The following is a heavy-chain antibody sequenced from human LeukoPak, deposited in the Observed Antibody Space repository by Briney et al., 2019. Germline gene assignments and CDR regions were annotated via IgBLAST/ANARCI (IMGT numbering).Heavy chain of an antibody. D-gene: IGHD5-12*01. J-gene: IGHJ4*02. CDR2: INPNSGGT. Sequence: ASVKVSCKASGYTSTGYYMHWVRQAPGQGLEWMGWINPNSGGTNYAQKFQGRVTMTRDTSISTAYMELSRLRSDDTAVYYCARALGYSGYDYGYWGQGTLVTVSS. CDR3: ARALGYSGYDYGY. CDR1: GYTSTGYY. V-gene: IGHV1-2*02.